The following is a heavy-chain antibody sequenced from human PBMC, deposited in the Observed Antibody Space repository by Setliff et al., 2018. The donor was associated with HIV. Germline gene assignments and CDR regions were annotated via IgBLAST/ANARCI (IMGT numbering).Heavy chain of an antibody. CDR3: ARGFCSGGFCHPNFYHYMDV. CDR2: IYYSGST. CDR1: GDSISSSSHY. J-gene: IGHJ6*03. V-gene: IGHV4-39*07. D-gene: IGHD2-15*01. Sequence: PSETLSLTCTVSGDSISSSSHYWGWIRQPPGKGLEWIGSIYYSGSTYYNPSLKSRLAISLDTSKNQFSLNLKSVTAADAAVYYCARGFCSGGFCHPNFYHYMDVWGKGTTVTVSS.